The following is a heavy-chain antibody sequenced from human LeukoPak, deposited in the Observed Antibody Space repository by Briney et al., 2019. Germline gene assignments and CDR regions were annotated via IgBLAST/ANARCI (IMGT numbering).Heavy chain of an antibody. CDR2: ISYDGSNK. CDR1: GFTFSSYA. Sequence: GGSLRLSCAASGFTFSSYAMHGVRQAPGKGLEWVAVISYDGSNKYYADSVKGRFTISRDNSKNTLYLQMNSLRAEDTAVYYCARDVYSGSYYFDYWGQGTLVTVSS. J-gene: IGHJ4*02. CDR3: ARDVYSGSYYFDY. V-gene: IGHV3-30-3*01. D-gene: IGHD1-26*01.